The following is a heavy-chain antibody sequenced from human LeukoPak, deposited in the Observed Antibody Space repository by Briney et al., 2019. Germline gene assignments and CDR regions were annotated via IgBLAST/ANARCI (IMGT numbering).Heavy chain of an antibody. CDR1: GYTFTGYY. V-gene: IGHV1-2*02. J-gene: IGHJ4*02. CDR2: INPNSGGT. Sequence: ASVKVSCKASGYTFTGYYMHWARQAPGQGLEWMGWINPNSGGTNYAQKFQGRVTMTRDTSISTAYMELSRLRSDDTAVYYCAREEDTAMVPFDYWGQGTLVTVSS. D-gene: IGHD5-18*01. CDR3: AREEDTAMVPFDY.